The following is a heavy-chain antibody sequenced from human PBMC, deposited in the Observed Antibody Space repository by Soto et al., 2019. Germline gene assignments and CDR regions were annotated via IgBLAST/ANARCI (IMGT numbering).Heavy chain of an antibody. CDR3: AREGTVPAATNYYYYGMDV. CDR2: IIPIFGTA. D-gene: IGHD2-2*01. Sequence: RASVKVSCKASGGTFSSYAISWVRQAPGQGLEWMGGIIPIFGTANYAQKFQGRVTITADKSTSTAYMELSSLRSEDTAVYYCAREGTVPAATNYYYYGMDVWGQRTTVTVSS. V-gene: IGHV1-69*06. J-gene: IGHJ6*02. CDR1: GGTFSSYA.